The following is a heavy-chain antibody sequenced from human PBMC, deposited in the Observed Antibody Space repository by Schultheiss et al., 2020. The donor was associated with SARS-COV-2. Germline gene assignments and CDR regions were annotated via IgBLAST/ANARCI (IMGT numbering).Heavy chain of an antibody. CDR2: TYYTGIT. CDR1: GGSIETYN. V-gene: IGHV4-59*01. J-gene: IGHJ4*02. CDR3: ATVRIDNNGWYEFDY. D-gene: IGHD6-19*01. Sequence: SQTLSLTCTVSGGSIETYNWCWIRQPPGRGLEWIGATYYTGITNLNPALRSRVTLSLDTSKRHTYLRLTSVTAADTAVYYCATVRIDNNGWYEFDYWGQGTLVTVSS.